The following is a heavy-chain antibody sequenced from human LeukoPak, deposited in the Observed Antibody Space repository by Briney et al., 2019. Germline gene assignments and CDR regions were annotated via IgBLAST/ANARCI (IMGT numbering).Heavy chain of an antibody. D-gene: IGHD4-17*01. CDR2: INHSGST. CDR3: ARGGDYGDYVYFQH. Sequence: PSETLSLTCAVYGGSFSGYYWSWIRQPPGKGLEWIGEINHSGSTNYNPSLKSRVTISVDTSKNQFSLKLSSVTAADTAVYYCARGGDYGDYVYFQHWGQGTLVTFSS. J-gene: IGHJ1*01. V-gene: IGHV4-34*01. CDR1: GGSFSGYY.